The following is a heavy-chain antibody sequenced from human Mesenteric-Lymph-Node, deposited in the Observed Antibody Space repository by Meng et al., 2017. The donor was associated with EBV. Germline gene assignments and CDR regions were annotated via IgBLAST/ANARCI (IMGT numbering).Heavy chain of an antibody. J-gene: IGHJ4*02. V-gene: IGHV4-4*02. Sequence: VQFQESGPGLVKPSGTLSLPCAVSGDSLTSTNWWSWVRQPPGKGLEWIGEIFHSGITNYNPSLKSRITLSVDKSKNLFSLNLSSVTAADTAVYFCARRREYSSGWPIDYWGQGTLVTVSS. CDR2: IFHSGIT. CDR1: GDSLTSTNW. D-gene: IGHD6-19*01. CDR3: ARRREYSSGWPIDY.